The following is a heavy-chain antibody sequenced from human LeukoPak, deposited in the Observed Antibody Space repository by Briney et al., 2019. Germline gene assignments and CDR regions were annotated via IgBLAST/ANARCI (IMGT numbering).Heavy chain of an antibody. CDR1: GGSISSYY. J-gene: IGHJ6*03. V-gene: IGHV4-4*07. CDR2: IYTSGST. CDR3: ARRIKGVGPYSGSHRSYYMDV. D-gene: IGHD1-26*01. Sequence: WETLSLACTVSGGSISSYYWSWIRQPPGKGLEWIGRIYTSGSTNYNPSLKSRVTMSVDTSKHQFSLKLTSVTAADTAVYSCARRIKGVGPYSGSHRSYYMDVWGKGTTVTVSS.